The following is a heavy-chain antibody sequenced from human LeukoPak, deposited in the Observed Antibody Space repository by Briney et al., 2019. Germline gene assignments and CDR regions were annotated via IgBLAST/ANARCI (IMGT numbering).Heavy chain of an antibody. Sequence: GGSLRLSCAVSEFTVSSTYMSWVRQAPGKGLEWVSAISGSGGSTYYADSVKGRFTISRDNSGNTLYLQMNSLRAEDTAVYYCAKVYRDNGDYFAFNVWGQGSMVTVSS. D-gene: IGHD4-17*01. V-gene: IGHV3-23*01. CDR3: AKVYRDNGDYFAFNV. CDR1: EFTVSSTY. J-gene: IGHJ3*01. CDR2: ISGSGGST.